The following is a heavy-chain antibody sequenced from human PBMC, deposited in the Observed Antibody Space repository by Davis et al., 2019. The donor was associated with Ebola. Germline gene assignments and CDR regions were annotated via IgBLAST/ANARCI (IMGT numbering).Heavy chain of an antibody. Sequence: GGSLRLSCAASGFTFSSYAMSWVRQAPGKGLEWVSAISGSGDSTYYADSVKGRFTVSRDNSKNTLYLQMNSLRAEDTAVYYCASLDSSGWGLDYWGQGTLVTVSS. CDR1: GFTFSSYA. CDR2: ISGSGDST. CDR3: ASLDSSGWGLDY. J-gene: IGHJ4*02. D-gene: IGHD6-19*01. V-gene: IGHV3-23*01.